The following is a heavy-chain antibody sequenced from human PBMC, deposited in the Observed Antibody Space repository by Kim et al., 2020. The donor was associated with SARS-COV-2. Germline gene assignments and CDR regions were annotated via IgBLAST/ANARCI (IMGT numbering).Heavy chain of an antibody. CDR1: GFTFSSYW. V-gene: IGHV3-7*01. D-gene: IGHD3-3*01. CDR2: IKQDGSEK. J-gene: IGHJ4*02. Sequence: GGSLRLSCAASGFTFSSYWMSWVRQAPGKGLEWVANIKQDGSEKYYVDSVKGRFTISRDNAKNSLYLQMNSLRAEGTAVYYCARTYLKYYDSWSGTSYLFDYWGQGTLVTVSS. CDR3: ARTYLKYYDSWSGTSYLFDY.